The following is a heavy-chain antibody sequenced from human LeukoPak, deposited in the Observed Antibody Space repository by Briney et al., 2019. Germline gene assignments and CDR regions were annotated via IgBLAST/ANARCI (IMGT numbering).Heavy chain of an antibody. Sequence: SETLSLTCTVSGGSIGNYFWSWTRQPPGKGLEWIGYIYTSGSTNYNPSLKSRVTISVDTSKNQYSLKLSSVTAADTAVYYCARRQTYFDYWGQGTLVTVSS. CDR1: GGSIGNYF. CDR3: ARRQTYFDY. CDR2: IYTSGST. V-gene: IGHV4-4*09. J-gene: IGHJ4*02.